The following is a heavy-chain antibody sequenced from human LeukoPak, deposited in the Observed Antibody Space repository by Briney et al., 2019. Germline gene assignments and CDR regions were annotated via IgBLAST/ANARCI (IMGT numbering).Heavy chain of an antibody. J-gene: IGHJ4*02. D-gene: IGHD3-10*01. CDR3: ARTPVLLWFGESLTYYFDY. CDR1: GFTFSSYS. CDR2: ISSSSSYI. Sequence: GGSLRLSCAASGFTFSSYSMNWVRQAPGKGLEWVSSISSSSSYIYYADSVKGRFTISRDNAKNSLYLQMNSLRAEDTAVYYCARTPVLLWFGESLTYYFDYWGQGTLVTVSS. V-gene: IGHV3-21*01.